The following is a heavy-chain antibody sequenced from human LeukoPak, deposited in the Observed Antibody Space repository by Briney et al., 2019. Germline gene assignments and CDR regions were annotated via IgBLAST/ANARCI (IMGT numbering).Heavy chain of an antibody. CDR2: ISAYNGNT. CDR1: GYTFTSHG. CDR3: ARGTATTVVTPEYAFDI. V-gene: IGHV1-18*01. D-gene: IGHD4-23*01. Sequence: ASVKVSCKASGYTFTSHGISWVRQAPGQGLEWMGWISAYNGNTNYAQKLQGRVTMTRDTSTSTVYMELSSLRSEDTAVYYCARGTATTVVTPEYAFDIWGQGTMVTVSS. J-gene: IGHJ3*02.